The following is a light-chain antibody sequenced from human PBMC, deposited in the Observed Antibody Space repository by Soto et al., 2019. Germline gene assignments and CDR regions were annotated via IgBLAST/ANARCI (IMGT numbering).Light chain of an antibody. CDR3: QQYDNLLGT. CDR2: DAS. CDR1: QDISNY. Sequence: DIQMTQSPSSLSASVGDRVTITCQASQDISNYLNWYQQKPGKAPKLLIYDASNLETGVPSRFSGSRSVTDFTFTISSLHTEDIATYYCQQYDNLLGTFGQGTKLEIK. J-gene: IGKJ2*01. V-gene: IGKV1-33*01.